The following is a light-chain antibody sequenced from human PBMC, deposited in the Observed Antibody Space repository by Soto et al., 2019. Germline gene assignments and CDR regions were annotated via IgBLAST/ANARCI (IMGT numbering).Light chain of an antibody. CDR1: QSVSSN. Sequence: EIVVTQSPATLSVSPWERATLSCRASQSVSSNLAWYQQKPGQAPRLLINGASTRATGIPARFSGSGSGTEFSLTISSLQSEDFAVYYCQQYSSSRTFGQGTKVDIK. J-gene: IGKJ1*01. V-gene: IGKV3-15*01. CDR2: GAS. CDR3: QQYSSSRT.